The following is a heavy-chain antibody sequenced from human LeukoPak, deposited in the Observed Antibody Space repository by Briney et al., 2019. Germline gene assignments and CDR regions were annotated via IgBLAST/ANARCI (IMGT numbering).Heavy chain of an antibody. V-gene: IGHV5-51*01. Sequence: GESLKISCKGSGYSFTNYLIAWVRQMPGKGLEWMGIIYPGDSDTRYSPSFQGQVTISADKSINTAYLQWSSLKASDTAMYYCARRGYNYGRYYMDVWGKGTTVTVSS. CDR1: GYSFTNYL. CDR3: ARRGYNYGRYYMDV. CDR2: IYPGDSDT. D-gene: IGHD5-18*01. J-gene: IGHJ6*03.